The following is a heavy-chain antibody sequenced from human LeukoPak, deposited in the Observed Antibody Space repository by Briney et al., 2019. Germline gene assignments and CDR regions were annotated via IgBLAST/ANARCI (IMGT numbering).Heavy chain of an antibody. CDR2: INPNSGGI. Sequence: ASVKVSCMASGYTFTDYHMYWVRQAPGQGLAWMGWINPNSGGINYAQKFQGRVTMTRDTSISTPYMELSRLRSDDTAVYYCARVYCSGGSCYDYFDYRGQGTLVTVSS. CDR3: ARVYCSGGSCYDYFDY. D-gene: IGHD2-15*01. V-gene: IGHV1-2*02. CDR1: GYTFTDYH. J-gene: IGHJ4*02.